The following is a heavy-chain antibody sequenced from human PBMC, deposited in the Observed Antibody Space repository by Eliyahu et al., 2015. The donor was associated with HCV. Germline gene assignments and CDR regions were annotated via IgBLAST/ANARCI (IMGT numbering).Heavy chain of an antibody. CDR3: ARDNLGDYLYDY. CDR1: GFSFSDYW. D-gene: IGHD4-17*01. CDR2: IKQDGSET. J-gene: IGHJ4*02. Sequence: EVQLVESGGNLVQPGGSLRLACAASGFSFSDYWMTWVRQAPGKGLEWVANIKQDGSETYYVDSVRGRFSISRDNAKNSLYLQMNSLRAEDTAVYYCARDNLGDYLYDYLGQGTRVTVSS. V-gene: IGHV3-7*03.